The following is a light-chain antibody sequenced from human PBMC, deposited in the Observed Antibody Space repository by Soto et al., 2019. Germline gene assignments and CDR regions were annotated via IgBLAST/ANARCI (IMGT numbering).Light chain of an antibody. V-gene: IGKV3-15*01. CDR3: QQRHNWPLP. CDR2: GAS. J-gene: IGKJ2*01. CDR1: QSMTSE. Sequence: EIVMTQSPATLSLSPAEIAALSCRASQSMTSELAWYQQKPGQPPRLLIYGASTRATGVPARFTGSESGSEFTLNISGLQSEDVAVYCCQQRHNWPLPFGQGTRLEI.